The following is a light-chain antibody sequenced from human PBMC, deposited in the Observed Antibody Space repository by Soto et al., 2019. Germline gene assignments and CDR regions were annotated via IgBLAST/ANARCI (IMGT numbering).Light chain of an antibody. CDR3: NSHTSSGFRV. J-gene: IGLJ1*01. V-gene: IGLV2-14*01. CDR1: SSDVGNYNY. Sequence: QSALTQPRSVSGSPGQSVTISCTGTSSDVGNYNYVSWYQQHPGKAPKLIIYEVSNRPSGVSNRFSGSKSGYTASLTISGLQAEDEADYYCNSHTSSGFRVFGTGTKLTVL. CDR2: EVS.